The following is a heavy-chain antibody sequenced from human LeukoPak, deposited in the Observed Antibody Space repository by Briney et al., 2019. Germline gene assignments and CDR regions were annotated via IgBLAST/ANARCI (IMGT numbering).Heavy chain of an antibody. Sequence: GGTLRLSCAASGFTFSNYWMHWVRQAPGKGLVWVSHINSDGSSTSYADSVKGRFTISRDNAKNTLNLQMNSLRAEDTALYYCAKGTKVVVITAFDYWGQGTLVTDSS. CDR1: GFTFSNYW. D-gene: IGHD3-22*01. CDR3: AKGTKVVVITAFDY. CDR2: INSDGSST. V-gene: IGHV3-74*01. J-gene: IGHJ4*02.